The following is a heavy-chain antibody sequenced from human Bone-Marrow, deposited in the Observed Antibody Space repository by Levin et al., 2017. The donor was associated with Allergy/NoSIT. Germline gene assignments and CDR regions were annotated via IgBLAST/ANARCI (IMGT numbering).Heavy chain of an antibody. Sequence: SGGSLRLSCAASGFTFSSFAMTWVRQAPGKGLEWVSAISGSGRNTYFADSVKGRCTISRDNSKNTLSLQMVSLGAEDTAVYYCAKGWASGWSRSFNYFSHWGQGTLVTVSS. CDR3: AKGWASGWSRSFNYFSH. V-gene: IGHV3-23*01. J-gene: IGHJ4*02. CDR2: ISGSGRNT. D-gene: IGHD6-19*01. CDR1: GFTFSSFA.